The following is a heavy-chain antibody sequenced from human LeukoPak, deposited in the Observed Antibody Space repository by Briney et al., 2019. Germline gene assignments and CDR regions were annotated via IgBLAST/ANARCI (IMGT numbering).Heavy chain of an antibody. V-gene: IGHV3-21*01. CDR1: GFTFSSYW. D-gene: IGHD5-18*01. CDR3: ARLVVDTAMVSDY. Sequence: GGSLRLSCAASGFTFSSYWMNWVRQAPGKGLEWVSSISSSSSYIYYADSVKGRFTISRDNAKNSLYLQMNSLRAEDTAVYYCARLVVDTAMVSDYWGQGTLVTVSS. CDR2: ISSSSSYI. J-gene: IGHJ4*02.